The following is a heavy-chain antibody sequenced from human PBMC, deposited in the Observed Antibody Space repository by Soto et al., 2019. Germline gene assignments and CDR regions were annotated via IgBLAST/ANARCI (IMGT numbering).Heavy chain of an antibody. J-gene: IGHJ4*02. D-gene: IGHD5-12*01. CDR3: ARVWDEYSGYDRTYYSDY. Sequence: SETLSLTCTVSGGSISSYYWSWIRQPPGKGLEWIGYIYYSGSTNYNPSLKSRVTISVDTSENQFSLKLSSVTAADTAVYYCARVWDEYSGYDRTYYSDYRGQGTLVTVSS. V-gene: IGHV4-59*01. CDR1: GGSISSYY. CDR2: IYYSGST.